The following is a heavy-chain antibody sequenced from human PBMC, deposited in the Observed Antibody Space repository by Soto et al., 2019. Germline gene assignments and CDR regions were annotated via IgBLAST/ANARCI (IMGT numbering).Heavy chain of an antibody. J-gene: IGHJ5*02. CDR3: ARGRLTMIDPEYWFDP. CDR2: IYYSGST. D-gene: IGHD3-22*01. CDR1: GGSVSSGSYY. V-gene: IGHV4-61*01. Sequence: SETLSLTCTVSGGSVSSGSYYWSWIRQPPGKQLEWIGYIYYSGSTNYSPSLKSRVTISVDTSKNQFSLKLSSVTAADTAVYYCARGRLTMIDPEYWFDPWGQGTLVTVSS.